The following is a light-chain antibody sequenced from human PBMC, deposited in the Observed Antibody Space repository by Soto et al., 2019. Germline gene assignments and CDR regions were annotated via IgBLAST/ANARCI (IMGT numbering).Light chain of an antibody. Sequence: QSALTQPRSVSGSPGQSVTISCTGTSSDVGGYDYVSWYQQHPGKAPKLMIYDVTQRPSGVPDRFSGSKSGNTASLTISGRQAEDEADYYCCSYAGSYPHVVFGGGTQLTVL. CDR1: SSDVGGYDY. CDR3: CSYAGSYPHVV. V-gene: IGLV2-11*01. CDR2: DVT. J-gene: IGLJ2*01.